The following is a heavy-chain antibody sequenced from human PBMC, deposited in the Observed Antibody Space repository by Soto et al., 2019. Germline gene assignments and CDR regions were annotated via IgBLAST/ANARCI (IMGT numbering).Heavy chain of an antibody. D-gene: IGHD6-19*01. CDR1: GFTFSNYW. CDR2: IKQDGSQN. Sequence: EVQLVESGGGLVQPGGSLRLSCAASGFTFSNYWMSWVRQAPGKGLEWVANIKQDGSQNYYVDSVKVRLNTSRDNTKNSFYLQMNSLRAEDTAVYYCARDHINGLKFDDWGRVPLVNVSS. CDR3: ARDHINGLKFDD. J-gene: IGHJ4*02. V-gene: IGHV3-7*01.